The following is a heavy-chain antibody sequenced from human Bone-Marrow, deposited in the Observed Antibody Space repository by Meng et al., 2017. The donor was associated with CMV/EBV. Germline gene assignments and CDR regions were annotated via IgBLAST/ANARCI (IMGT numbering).Heavy chain of an antibody. Sequence: ASVKVSCKASGYTFTSYYMHWVRQAPGQGLEWMGIINPSGGSTSYAQKFQGRVTMTRDTSTNTVYMEMTGLKSEDTAVYFCARVLQWPTYFDPWGQGTLVTVSS. CDR3: ARVLQWPTYFDP. J-gene: IGHJ5*02. V-gene: IGHV1-46*01. CDR2: INPSGGST. CDR1: GYTFTSYY. D-gene: IGHD6-19*01.